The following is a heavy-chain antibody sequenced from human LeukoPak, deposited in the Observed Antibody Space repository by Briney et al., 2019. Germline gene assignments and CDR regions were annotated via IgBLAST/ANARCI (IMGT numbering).Heavy chain of an antibody. Sequence: PGGPLRLSCAASGFTFSNAWMSWVRQAPGKGLEWVSYISSSGSTIYYADSVKGRFTISRDNAKNSLYLQMNSLRAEDTAVYYCAELGITMIGGVWGKGTTVTISS. V-gene: IGHV3-11*04. D-gene: IGHD3-10*02. CDR1: GFTFSNAW. CDR2: ISSSGSTI. J-gene: IGHJ6*04. CDR3: AELGITMIGGV.